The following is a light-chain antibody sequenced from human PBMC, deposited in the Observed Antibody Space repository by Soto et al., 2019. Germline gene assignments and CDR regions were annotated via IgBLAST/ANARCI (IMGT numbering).Light chain of an antibody. CDR2: GAS. CDR3: QQYGSSPQT. CDR1: QSVSSSY. Sequence: EIVLKQSPGTLSLSPGERATLSCRASQSVSSSYLAWYQQKPGQAPRLLIYGASSRATGIPDRFSGSGSGTDFTLTISRLEPGDFAVYYCQQYGSSPQTFGQGTKVDIK. V-gene: IGKV3-20*01. J-gene: IGKJ1*01.